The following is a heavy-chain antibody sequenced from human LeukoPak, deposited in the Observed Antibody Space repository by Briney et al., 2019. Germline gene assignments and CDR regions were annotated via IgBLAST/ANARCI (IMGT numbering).Heavy chain of an antibody. V-gene: IGHV6-1*01. Sequence: SQTLSLTCAISGDSVSSNSAAWNWIRQSPSRGLEWLGRTYYRSKWYNDYAVSVKGRITINPDTSKNQFSLQLNSVTPEDTAVYYCARESMPVSGSPTLLPERWFDPWGQGTLVTVSS. CDR1: GDSVSSNSAA. CDR2: TYYRSKWYN. D-gene: IGHD3-10*01. J-gene: IGHJ5*02. CDR3: ARESMPVSGSPTLLPERWFDP.